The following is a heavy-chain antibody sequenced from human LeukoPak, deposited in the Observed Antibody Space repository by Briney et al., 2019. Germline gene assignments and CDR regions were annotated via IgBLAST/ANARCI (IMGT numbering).Heavy chain of an antibody. V-gene: IGHV4-30-4*08. Sequence: SETLSLTCTVSGASISSANYCWNWIRQPPGKGLEWFGYIYYTGGTYYNPSLKSRVTISVDTSKNQFSLKLNSVTAADTAVYYCARDYGGYGRFDFWGQGTLVTVSS. D-gene: IGHD5-12*01. CDR2: IYYTGGT. J-gene: IGHJ4*02. CDR1: GASISSANYC. CDR3: ARDYGGYGRFDF.